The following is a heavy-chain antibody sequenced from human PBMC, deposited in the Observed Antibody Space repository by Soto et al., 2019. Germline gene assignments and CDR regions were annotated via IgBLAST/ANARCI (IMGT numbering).Heavy chain of an antibody. V-gene: IGHV1-3*01. CDR3: AAICYCSSTSSYCYDDYYYYMDV. CDR1: GYTFTSYA. Sequence: ASVKVSCKASGYTFTSYAMHWVRQAPGQRLEWMGWINAGNGNTKYSQKFQGRVTITRDTSASTAYMELSSLRSEETAVYYCAAICYCSSTSSYCYDDYYYYMDVWGKGTTVTVSS. D-gene: IGHD2-2*01. CDR2: INAGNGNT. J-gene: IGHJ6*03.